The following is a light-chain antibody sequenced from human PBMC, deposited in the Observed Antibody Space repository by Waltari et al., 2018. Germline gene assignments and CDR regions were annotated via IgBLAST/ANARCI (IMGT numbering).Light chain of an antibody. CDR3: QQRSTWPRT. J-gene: IGKJ1*01. CDR2: DAS. V-gene: IGKV3-11*01. CDR1: QRVSNY. Sequence: VLTQSPDTLSLSPGERATLTCRASQRVSNYLAWYQQRPGQAPRLLIFDASKRAAGIPARFSGSGSGTEFTLTISSLEAEDFAVYFCQQRSTWPRTFGHGTKVE.